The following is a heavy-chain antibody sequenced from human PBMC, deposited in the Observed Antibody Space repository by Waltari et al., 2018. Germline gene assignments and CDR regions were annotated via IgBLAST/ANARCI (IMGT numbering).Heavy chain of an antibody. V-gene: IGHV3-66*02. Sequence: EVQLVESGGGLVQPGGSLRLSCAASGFTVSRDYMSWVRQAPGKGLEWVSVIYSGGSTYYADSVKGRFTISRDNSKNTLYLQMNSLRAEDTAVYYCARVESSSWYSFDYWGQGTLVTVSS. CDR1: GFTVSRDY. CDR2: IYSGGST. CDR3: ARVESSSWYSFDY. J-gene: IGHJ4*02. D-gene: IGHD6-13*01.